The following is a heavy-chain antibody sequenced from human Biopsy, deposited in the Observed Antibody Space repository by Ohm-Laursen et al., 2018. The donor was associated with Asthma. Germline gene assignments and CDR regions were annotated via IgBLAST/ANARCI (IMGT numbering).Heavy chain of an antibody. V-gene: IGHV3-53*01. CDR3: ARGDSSGWSHYYFDY. J-gene: IGHJ4*02. Sequence: SWIRQAPGKGLEWVSVIYSGGTSDTADSVRGRFTISRDFYKNTLYLQMDSLRAEDTAVYYCARGDSSGWSHYYFDYWGQGTLVTVSS. CDR2: IYSGGTS. D-gene: IGHD6-19*01.